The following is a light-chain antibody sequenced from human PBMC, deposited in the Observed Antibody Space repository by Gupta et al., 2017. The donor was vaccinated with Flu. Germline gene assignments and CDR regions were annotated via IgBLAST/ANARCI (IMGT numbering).Light chain of an antibody. J-gene: IGKJ2*01. CDR3: RQNIHRPYT. V-gene: IGKV2D-29*02. Sequence: VTPGVPASGCCSASESRRQENGRNYLYWYLQKPGQSPQLLIKEASNRGYGVPDRFSGRGSGTEFTLRISRGEAEDVGVYYCRQNIHRPYTFGQGTKLDIK. CDR2: EAS. CDR1: ESRRQENGRNY.